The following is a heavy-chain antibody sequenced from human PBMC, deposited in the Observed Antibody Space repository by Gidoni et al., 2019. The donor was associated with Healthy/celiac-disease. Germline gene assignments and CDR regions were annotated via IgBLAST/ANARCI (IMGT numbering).Heavy chain of an antibody. CDR2: ISSSSSYI. CDR1: GFTFSSYS. D-gene: IGHD3-16*01. J-gene: IGHJ4*02. CDR3: ARDLIMITFGGASNDY. V-gene: IGHV3-21*01. Sequence: EVQLVESGGGLVKPGGSLRLSCAASGFTFSSYSMNWVRQAPGKGLEWVSTISSSSSYIYYADSVKGRFTISRDNAKNSLYLQMNSLRAEDTAVYYCARDLIMITFGGASNDYWGQGTLVTVSS.